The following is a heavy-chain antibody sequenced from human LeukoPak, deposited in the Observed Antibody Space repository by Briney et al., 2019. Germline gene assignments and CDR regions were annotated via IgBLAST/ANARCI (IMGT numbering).Heavy chain of an antibody. V-gene: IGHV3-7*01. J-gene: IGHJ5*02. CDR3: ARETAPVLLWFGEPWWFDP. CDR1: GFTFSSNE. CDR2: IKQDGSEK. Sequence: PGGSLRLSCAASGFTFSSNEMNWVRQAPGKGLEWVVNIKQDGSEKYYVDSVKGRFTISRDNAKNSLYLQMNSLRAEDTAVYYCARETAPVLLWFGEPWWFDPWGQGTLVTVSS. D-gene: IGHD3-10*01.